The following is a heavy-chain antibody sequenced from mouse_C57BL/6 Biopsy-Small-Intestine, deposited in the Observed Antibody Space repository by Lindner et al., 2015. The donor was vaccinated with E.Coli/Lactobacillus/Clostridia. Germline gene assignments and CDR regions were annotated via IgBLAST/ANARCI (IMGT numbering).Heavy chain of an antibody. V-gene: IGHV5-17*01. CDR2: ISSGSSTI. CDR3: ARPHYYAMDY. CDR1: GFTFSDYG. J-gene: IGHJ4*01. Sequence: QLQESGGGLVKPGGSRKLSCAASGFTFSDYGMHWVRQAPEKGLEWVAYISSGSSTIYYADTVKGRFTISRDNAKNTLFLQMTSLRSEDTAMYYCARPHYYAMDYWGQGTSVTVSS.